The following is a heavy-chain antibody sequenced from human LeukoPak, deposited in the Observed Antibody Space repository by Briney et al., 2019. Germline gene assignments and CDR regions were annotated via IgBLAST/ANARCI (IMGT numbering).Heavy chain of an antibody. J-gene: IGHJ4*02. V-gene: IGHV4-34*01. Sequence: SETLSLTCAVYGGSFSGYYWSWIRQPPGKGLEWIGEINHSGSTNYNPSLKSRVTISVDTSKNQFSLKLSSVTAADTAVYYCARFSAARPYSVVDYWGQGTLVTVSS. CDR2: INHSGST. CDR3: ARFSAARPYSVVDY. D-gene: IGHD6-6*01. CDR1: GGSFSGYY.